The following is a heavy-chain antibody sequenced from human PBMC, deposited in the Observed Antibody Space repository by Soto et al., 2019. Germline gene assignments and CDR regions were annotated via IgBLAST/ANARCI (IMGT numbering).Heavy chain of an antibody. V-gene: IGHV4-30-4*01. CDR2: IYYSGST. D-gene: IGHD2-2*03. CDR1: GGSISRADYY. J-gene: IGHJ6*02. Sequence: PSETLSLTCTVPGGSISRADYYWSWIRQPPGKGLEWIGYIYYSGSTYYNPSLKSRVTISVDTSKNQFSLKLSSVTAADTAVYYCARDAHGYCISTSCYYSHVYYGMDVWGQGTTVTVSS. CDR3: ARDAHGYCISTSCYYSHVYYGMDV.